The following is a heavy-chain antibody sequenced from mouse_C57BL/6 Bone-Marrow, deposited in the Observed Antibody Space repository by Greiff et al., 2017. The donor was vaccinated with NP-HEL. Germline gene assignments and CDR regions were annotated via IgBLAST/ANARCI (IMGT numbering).Heavy chain of an antibody. CDR1: GYTFTSYT. J-gene: IGHJ2*01. D-gene: IGHD3-2*02. CDR2: LNPSRGYT. CDR3: ARSQTAQAYYFDY. Sequence: VQRVESGAELARPGASVKMSCKASGYTFTSYTMHWVKQRPGQGLAWIGYLNPSRGYTKYNQKFKDKATLTADKSSSTAYMQLSSLTSEDSAVYYCARSQTAQAYYFDYWGQGTTLTVSS. V-gene: IGHV1-4*01.